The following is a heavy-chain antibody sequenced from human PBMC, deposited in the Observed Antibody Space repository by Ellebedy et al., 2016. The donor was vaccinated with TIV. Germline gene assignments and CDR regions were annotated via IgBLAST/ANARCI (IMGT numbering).Heavy chain of an antibody. V-gene: IGHV3-23*01. CDR1: GFTFSSYA. J-gene: IGHJ4*02. CDR3: AREFRGGDCCDY. D-gene: IGHD2-21*01. Sequence: GESLKISXAASGFTFSSYAMSWVRQAPGKGLEWVSAISGSGGSTYYADSVKGRFTISRDNSKNTLYLQMNSLRAEDTAVYYCAREFRGGDCCDYWGQGTLVTVSS. CDR2: ISGSGGST.